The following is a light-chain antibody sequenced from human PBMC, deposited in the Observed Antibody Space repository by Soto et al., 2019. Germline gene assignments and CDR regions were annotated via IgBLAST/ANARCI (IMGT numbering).Light chain of an antibody. J-gene: IGKJ4*01. CDR2: DAS. CDR1: HDIINS. Sequence: QMTQSPSSLSASVGDRVTITCQASHDIINSLNWYQQKPQKAPKLLISDASNLEAGVPSRFSGTGSVTTFTFTISGLQPEDVATYYCQQHNNLPFTFGGGTKVEIK. V-gene: IGKV1-33*01. CDR3: QQHNNLPFT.